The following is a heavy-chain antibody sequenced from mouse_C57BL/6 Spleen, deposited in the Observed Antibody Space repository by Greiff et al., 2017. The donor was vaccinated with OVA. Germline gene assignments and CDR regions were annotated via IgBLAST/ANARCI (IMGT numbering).Heavy chain of an antibody. CDR2: IYPGDGDT. CDR3: ARSDYCGTHY. Sequence: QVQLKESGPELVKPGASVKISCKASGYAFSSSWMNWVKQRPGKGLEWIGRIYPGDGDTNYNGKFKGKATMTSDKSSSTAYMQLSSLTSEDSAVYFCARSDYCGTHYWGQGTTLTVSS. V-gene: IGHV1-82*01. CDR1: GYAFSSSW. D-gene: IGHD1-1*01. J-gene: IGHJ2*01.